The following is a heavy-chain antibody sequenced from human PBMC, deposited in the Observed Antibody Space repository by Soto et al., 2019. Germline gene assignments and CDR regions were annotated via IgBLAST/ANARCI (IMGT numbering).Heavy chain of an antibody. J-gene: IGHJ5*02. Sequence: SETLSLTCSVSGGSISYNSYYWGWIRQPPGKGLEWVGGIFYTGTTYDSPSLKDRVTISVDTSKNSFSLNLTSVTAADTAVYFCARLVVVAPVANAWGQGTLVPGSS. CDR1: GGSISYNSYY. D-gene: IGHD2-2*01. CDR2: IFYTGTT. V-gene: IGHV4-39*02. CDR3: ARLVVVAPVANA.